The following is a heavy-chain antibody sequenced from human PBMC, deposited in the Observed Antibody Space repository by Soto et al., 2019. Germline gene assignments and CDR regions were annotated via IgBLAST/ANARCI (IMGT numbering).Heavy chain of an antibody. CDR2: IIPIFGTA. Sequence: QVQLVQSGAEVKKPGSSVKVSCKASGGNFSSYAISWVRQAPGQGLEWMGGIIPIFGTANYAQKFQGRVTITADESTSTAYMELSSLRYEDTAVYYCARDPGYCSGGSCLGYYYGMDVWGQGTTVTVSS. CDR3: ARDPGYCSGGSCLGYYYGMDV. CDR1: GGNFSSYA. D-gene: IGHD2-15*01. J-gene: IGHJ6*02. V-gene: IGHV1-69*01.